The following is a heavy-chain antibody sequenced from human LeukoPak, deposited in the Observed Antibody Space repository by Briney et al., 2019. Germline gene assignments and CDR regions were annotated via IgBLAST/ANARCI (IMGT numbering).Heavy chain of an antibody. Sequence: PGGSLRLSCAASGFTVSSNYMSWVRQAPGKGLEWVSVIYSGGSTYYADSVKGRFTISRDNSKNTLYLQMNSLRAEDTAVYYCARADIVVTIGVRDAFDFWGQGTMVTVSS. D-gene: IGHD5-12*01. CDR2: IYSGGST. CDR3: ARADIVVTIGVRDAFDF. CDR1: GFTVSSNY. V-gene: IGHV3-53*01. J-gene: IGHJ3*01.